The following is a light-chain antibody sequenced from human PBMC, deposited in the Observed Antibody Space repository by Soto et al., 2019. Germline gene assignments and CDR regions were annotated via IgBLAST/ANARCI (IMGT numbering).Light chain of an antibody. J-gene: IGKJ1*01. CDR2: GAS. CDR1: QSVSSSY. Sequence: EIVLTQSPGTLSLSPGERATLSCRASQSVSSSYLAWYQQKPGQAPRLLIYGASSSATGIPDRFSGSGSGTDFTLTISRLEPEDFAVYYGQQYGSSPTFGQGTKVEIK. CDR3: QQYGSSPT. V-gene: IGKV3-20*01.